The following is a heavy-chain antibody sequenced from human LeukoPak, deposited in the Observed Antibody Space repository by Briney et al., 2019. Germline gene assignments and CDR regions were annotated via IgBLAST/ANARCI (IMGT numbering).Heavy chain of an antibody. Sequence: GGSLRLSCAASGFTVSSNYMSWVRQAPGKGLEWVSVIYSGGSTYYADSVKGRFTISRDDSKNTLYLQINSLRAEDTAVYYCARVGSHYDNSGYPYWGQGTLVTVSS. CDR3: ARVGSHYDNSGYPY. CDR2: IYSGGST. J-gene: IGHJ4*02. D-gene: IGHD3-22*01. V-gene: IGHV3-53*01. CDR1: GFTVSSNY.